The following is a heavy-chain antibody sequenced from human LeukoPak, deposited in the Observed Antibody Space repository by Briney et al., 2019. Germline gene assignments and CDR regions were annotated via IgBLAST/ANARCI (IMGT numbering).Heavy chain of an antibody. J-gene: IGHJ4*02. CDR3: ARLITTGAAVAGSQY. D-gene: IGHD6-19*01. V-gene: IGHV4-4*09. CDR1: SGSFNRYY. Sequence: ETLSLTCTVSSGSFNRYYWSGLRQPPGRGLEWIGYIYTSGSTNYNPSLKSRVTISVDTSKNQFSPKLSSVTAPDTAVYYCARLITTGAAVAGSQYGGQGTLVTVSS. CDR2: IYTSGST.